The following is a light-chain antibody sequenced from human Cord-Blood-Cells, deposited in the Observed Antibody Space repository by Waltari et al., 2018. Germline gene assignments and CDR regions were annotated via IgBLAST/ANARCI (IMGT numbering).Light chain of an antibody. Sequence: DIQITQSPSTLSASVGDRVTITCRASQSISSWLAWYQPKPGKAPKLMIYEASSLASGIPSRFSGSRSWTECTLTSSSLQADEFATYYCQQDNSLWTFGQGTKVESK. CDR1: QSISSW. V-gene: IGKV1-5*03. J-gene: IGKJ1*01. CDR3: QQDNSLWT. CDR2: EAS.